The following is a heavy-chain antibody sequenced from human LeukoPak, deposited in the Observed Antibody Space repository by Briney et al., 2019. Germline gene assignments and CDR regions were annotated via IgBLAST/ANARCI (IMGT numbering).Heavy chain of an antibody. CDR2: IRSEAFGGTT. J-gene: IGHJ4*02. CDR1: GFTFGDYA. CDR3: SRLWLLGVRYYFDY. V-gene: IGHV3-49*04. Sequence: PGGSLRLSCTASGFTFGDYAMSWVRQAPGKGLEWVGFIRSEAFGGTTEYAASVKGGFTISRDDSKSIAYLQMNSLKTEDTAVYYCSRLWLLGVRYYFDYWGQGTLVTVSS. D-gene: IGHD3-22*01.